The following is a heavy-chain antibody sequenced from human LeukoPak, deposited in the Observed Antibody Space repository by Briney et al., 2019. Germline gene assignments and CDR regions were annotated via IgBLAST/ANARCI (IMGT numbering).Heavy chain of an antibody. V-gene: IGHV3-23*01. D-gene: IGHD6-6*01. CDR2: ITDTGGGT. J-gene: IGHJ4*02. Sequence: GGSLRLSCTASGFTFKNYGMNWVRQAPGKGLEWVSSITDTGGGTYYADSVKGRITIPRDNSKNTLYLQMKSVRAEDTAVYYCAKRVDYSSSSGGYFDYWGQGILVTVSS. CDR3: AKRVDYSSSSGGYFDY. CDR1: GFTFKNYG.